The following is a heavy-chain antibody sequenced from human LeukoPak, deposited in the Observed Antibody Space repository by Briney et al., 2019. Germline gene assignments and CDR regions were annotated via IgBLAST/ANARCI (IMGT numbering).Heavy chain of an antibody. CDR2: IHPSGGNP. V-gene: IGHV1-46*01. CDR1: GYTFTSHY. J-gene: IGHJ4*02. CDR3: ARDCSSTACQGPVLDF. Sequence: ASVKISCKAPGYTFTSHYVHWVRQAPGQGLEWMGIIHPSGGNPRSTENFQGRVTMTRDTSTSTVYLELRSLTSQDTAVYYCARDCSSTACQGPVLDFWGQGTLVTVSS. D-gene: IGHD6-13*01.